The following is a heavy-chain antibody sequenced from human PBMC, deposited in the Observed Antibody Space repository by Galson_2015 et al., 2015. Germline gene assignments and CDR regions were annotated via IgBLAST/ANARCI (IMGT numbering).Heavy chain of an antibody. J-gene: IGHJ4*02. V-gene: IGHV3-73*01. CDR2: IRSKANSYAT. CDR3: TSPTTVSDYGY. D-gene: IGHD4-17*01. CDR1: GFTFSGSA. Sequence: SCAASGFTFSGSAMHWVRRASGKGLEWVGRIRSKANSYATAYAASVKGRFTISRDDSKNTAYLQMNSLKTEDTAVYYCTSPTTVSDYGYWGQGTLVTVSS.